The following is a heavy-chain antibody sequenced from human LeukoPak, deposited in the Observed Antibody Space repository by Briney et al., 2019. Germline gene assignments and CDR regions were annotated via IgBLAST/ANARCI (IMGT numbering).Heavy chain of an antibody. CDR1: GFTFSNYA. J-gene: IGHJ4*02. CDR2: VTGSGTNT. Sequence: GGSLRLSCASSGFTFSNYAMSWVRQAPGKGLEWVSVVTGSGTNTYYADSVKGRFTISRDNSKITLYLEMNSLRVEDTAVYYCAKVGGANRWYYFDYWGQGTLVTVSS. D-gene: IGHD2-15*01. CDR3: AKVGGANRWYYFDY. V-gene: IGHV3-23*01.